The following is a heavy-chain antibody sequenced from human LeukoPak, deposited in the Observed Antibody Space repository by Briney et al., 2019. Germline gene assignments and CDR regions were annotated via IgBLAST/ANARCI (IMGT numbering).Heavy chain of an antibody. CDR3: ARDSSIAAAGWFDP. Sequence: PGGSLRLSCAASGFTFSSYAVHWVRQAPGKGLEWVAVISYDGSNKYYADSVKGRFTISRDNSKNTLYLQMNSLRAEDTAVYYCARDSSIAAAGWFDPWGQGTLVTVSS. J-gene: IGHJ5*02. D-gene: IGHD6-13*01. CDR2: ISYDGSNK. CDR1: GFTFSSYA. V-gene: IGHV3-30*04.